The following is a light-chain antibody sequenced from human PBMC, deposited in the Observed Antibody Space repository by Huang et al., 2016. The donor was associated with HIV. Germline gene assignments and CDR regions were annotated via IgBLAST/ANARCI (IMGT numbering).Light chain of an antibody. V-gene: IGKV1-39*01. Sequence: DIQMTQSPSSLSASVGDRVTITCRARQNIGTYLNWYQQKPGKAPSLLIYAASSLQSGVPSRFGGGGSGAEFTLTISSLQPEDFATYYCQQTYSAPPYTFAQGTKLEIK. CDR1: QNIGTY. CDR3: QQTYSAPPYT. CDR2: AAS. J-gene: IGKJ2*01.